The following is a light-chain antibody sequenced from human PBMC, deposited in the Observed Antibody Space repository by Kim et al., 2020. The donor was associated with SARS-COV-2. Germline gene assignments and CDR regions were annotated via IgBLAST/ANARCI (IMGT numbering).Light chain of an antibody. CDR2: GKN. CDR3: HSRDSSVSVV. CDR1: SLRSYY. J-gene: IGLJ2*01. V-gene: IGLV3-19*01. Sequence: SSELTQDPAVSVALGQTVRITCQGDSLRSYYASWYQQKPGQAPVLVIYGKNNRPSGIPDRFSASSSGNTASLTITGAQAEDEADYYCHSRDSSVSVVFGAGTKLTVL.